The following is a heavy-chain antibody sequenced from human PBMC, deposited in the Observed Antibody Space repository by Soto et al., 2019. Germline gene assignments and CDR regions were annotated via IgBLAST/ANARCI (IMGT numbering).Heavy chain of an antibody. CDR1: GFTFSSYA. J-gene: IGHJ6*02. D-gene: IGHD6-19*01. Sequence: QVQLVESGGGVVQPGRSLRLSCAASGFTFSSYAMHWVRQAPGKGLEWVAVISYDGSNKYYADSVKGRFTISRDNSKNTLYLQMNSLRAEDTAVYYCARDNSVAVAGTVFYYYYGMDVWGQGTTVTVSS. CDR3: ARDNSVAVAGTVFYYYYGMDV. V-gene: IGHV3-30-3*01. CDR2: ISYDGSNK.